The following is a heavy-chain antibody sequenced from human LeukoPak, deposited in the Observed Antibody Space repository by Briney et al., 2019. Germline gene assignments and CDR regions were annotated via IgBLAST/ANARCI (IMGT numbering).Heavy chain of an antibody. CDR2: ISYDGSNQ. CDR1: GFTFGGYA. V-gene: IGHV3-30-3*01. CDR3: ARAALIVVAALDY. Sequence: GGSLRLSCAASGFTFGGYAMHWFGQAPGKGLEGVAVISYDGSNQYYADSVKGRFTISRDNSKKTLYLQMNSLRAEDTAVYYCARAALIVVAALDYWGQGTLVTVSS. D-gene: IGHD3-22*01. J-gene: IGHJ4*02.